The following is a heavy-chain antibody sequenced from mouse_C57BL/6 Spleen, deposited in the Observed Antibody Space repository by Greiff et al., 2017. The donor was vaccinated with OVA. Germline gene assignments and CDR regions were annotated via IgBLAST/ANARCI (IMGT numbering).Heavy chain of an antibody. CDR3: ARDGDGYPLDY. CDR2: ISDGGSYT. J-gene: IGHJ2*01. V-gene: IGHV5-4*01. Sequence: EVQVVESGGGLVKPGGSLKLSCAASGFTFSSYAMSWVRQTPEKRLEWVATISDGGSYTYYPDNVKGRFTISRDNAKNNLYLQMSHLKSEDTAMYYCARDGDGYPLDYWGQGTTLTVSS. CDR1: GFTFSSYA. D-gene: IGHD2-3*01.